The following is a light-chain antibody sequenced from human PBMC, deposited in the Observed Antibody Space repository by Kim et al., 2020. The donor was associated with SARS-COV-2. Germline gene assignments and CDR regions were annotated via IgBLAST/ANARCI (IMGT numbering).Light chain of an antibody. V-gene: IGKV2-28*01. J-gene: IGKJ2*01. Sequence: DIVMTQSPLSLPVNPGEPASISCRSSQSLLHSNGYNYLDWYLQKPGQSPQVLIYLGSNGASGVPDRFSGSGSGKDFTLKISRVEAEDVGVYYCMQALQTPYTFGQGTKLEI. CDR1: QSLLHSNGYNY. CDR2: LGS. CDR3: MQALQTPYT.